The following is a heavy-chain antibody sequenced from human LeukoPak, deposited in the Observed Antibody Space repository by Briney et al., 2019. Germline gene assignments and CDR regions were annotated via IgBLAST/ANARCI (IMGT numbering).Heavy chain of an antibody. Sequence: PGGSLRLSCAASGFTFSSYWMSWVRQAPGKGLEWVANIKQDGSEKYYVDSVKGRFTISRDNAKNSLYLQMNSLRAEDTAVYYCARQTFDGYDILTGYYRLDAFDIWGQGTMVTVSS. V-gene: IGHV3-7*01. CDR3: ARQTFDGYDILTGYYRLDAFDI. CDR1: GFTFSSYW. D-gene: IGHD3-9*01. J-gene: IGHJ3*02. CDR2: IKQDGSEK.